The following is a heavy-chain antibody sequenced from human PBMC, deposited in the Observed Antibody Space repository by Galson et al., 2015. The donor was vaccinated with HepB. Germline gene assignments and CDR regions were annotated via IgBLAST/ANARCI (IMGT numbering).Heavy chain of an antibody. CDR3: ATMGYCTNGVCYTPKYYWYFDL. V-gene: IGHV1-24*01. J-gene: IGHJ2*01. CDR2: FDPEDGET. D-gene: IGHD2-8*01. Sequence: SVKVSCKVSGYTLTELSMHWVRQAPGKGLEWMGGFDPEDGETIYAQKFQGRLTMTEDTSTDTAYMELSSLRSEDTAVYYCATMGYCTNGVCYTPKYYWYFDLWGRGTLVTVSS. CDR1: GYTLTELS.